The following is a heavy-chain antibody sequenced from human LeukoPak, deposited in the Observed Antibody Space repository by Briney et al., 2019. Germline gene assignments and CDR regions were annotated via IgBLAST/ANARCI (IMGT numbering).Heavy chain of an antibody. Sequence: GGSLRLSCAASGFTVSSNYMSWVRQAPGKGLEWVSVIYSGGSTYADSVKGRFTISRDNSKNTLYLQMNSLRAEDTAVYYCARDFGVTDWGQGTLVTVSS. CDR3: ARDFGVTD. V-gene: IGHV3-66*01. J-gene: IGHJ4*02. CDR2: IYSGGST. CDR1: GFTVSSNY. D-gene: IGHD3-16*01.